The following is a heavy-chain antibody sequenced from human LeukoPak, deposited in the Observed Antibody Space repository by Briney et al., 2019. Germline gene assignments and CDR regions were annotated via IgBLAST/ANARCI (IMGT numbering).Heavy chain of an antibody. J-gene: IGHJ4*02. V-gene: IGHV1-8*01. Sequence: ASVKVSCKASGYTFTSYDINWVRQASGQGLEWMGWMNPNSGNTGYAQKFQGRVTMTRNTSISTAYMELSSLRSGDTAVYYCASGFIVGATNFDYWGQGTLVTVSS. CDR2: MNPNSGNT. CDR3: ASGFIVGATNFDY. D-gene: IGHD1-26*01. CDR1: GYTFTSYD.